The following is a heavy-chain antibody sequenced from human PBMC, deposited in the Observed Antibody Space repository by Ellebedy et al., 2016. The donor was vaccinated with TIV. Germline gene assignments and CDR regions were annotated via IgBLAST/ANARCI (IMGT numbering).Heavy chain of an antibody. CDR1: GYSFTSYW. Sequence: GESLKISXKGSGYSFTSYWIGWVRQMPGKGLEWMGIIYPGDSDTRYSPSFQGQVTISADKSISTAYLQWSSLKASDTAMYYCARHGKYSSGWTSFDYWGLGTLVTVSS. V-gene: IGHV5-51*01. CDR3: ARHGKYSSGWTSFDY. CDR2: IYPGDSDT. D-gene: IGHD6-19*01. J-gene: IGHJ4*02.